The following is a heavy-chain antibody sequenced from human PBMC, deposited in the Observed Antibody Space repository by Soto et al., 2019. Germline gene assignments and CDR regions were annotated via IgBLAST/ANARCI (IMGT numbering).Heavy chain of an antibody. V-gene: IGHV3-21*01. CDR3: ARGGREITTHFEF. D-gene: IGHD3-22*01. CDR2: ISSNSAYI. Sequence: EVQLVESGGGLVKPGGSLRLSCADSGFTFSYYSMTWVRQAPGKGLEWVSAISSNSAYIYYADSVKGRFTISRDNAKNSLYLQMNSLSAEDTAIYYCARGGREITTHFEFWGQGTLVTVSS. J-gene: IGHJ4*02. CDR1: GFTFSYYS.